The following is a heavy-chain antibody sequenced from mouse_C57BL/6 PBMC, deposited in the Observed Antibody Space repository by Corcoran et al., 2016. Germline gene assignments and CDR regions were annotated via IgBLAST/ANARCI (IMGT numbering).Heavy chain of an antibody. Sequence: QIQLVQSGPELKKPGETVKISCKASGYTFTTYGMSWVKQAPGKGLKWMGWINTYSGVPTYADDFKGRFAFSLETSASTAYLQINNLKNEDTATYFCARWCNSAWFAYWGQGTLVTVSA. CDR2: INTYSGVP. V-gene: IGHV9-3*01. CDR3: ARWCNSAWFAY. D-gene: IGHD2-1*01. CDR1: GYTFTTYG. J-gene: IGHJ3*01.